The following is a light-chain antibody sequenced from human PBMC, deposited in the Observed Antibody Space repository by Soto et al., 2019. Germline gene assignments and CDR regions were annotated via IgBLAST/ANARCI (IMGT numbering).Light chain of an antibody. Sequence: EMDMTQSPATLSGSPGERVTLSCRASRSISRNLAWYQQKPGQAPRLLIYGASTRATGIPDSFSGSGSGTEFTLTIISRQAGDFAVDYCQPHNNWPVVTFGGGTRVEIK. V-gene: IGKV3-15*01. CDR2: GAS. CDR1: RSISRN. CDR3: QPHNNWPVVT. J-gene: IGKJ4*01.